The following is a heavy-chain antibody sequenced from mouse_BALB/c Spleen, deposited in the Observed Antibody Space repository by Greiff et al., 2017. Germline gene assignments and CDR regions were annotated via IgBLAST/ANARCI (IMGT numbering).Heavy chain of an antibody. CDR3: ARRADYYGSSPYWYFDV. CDR1: GFTFSSYT. J-gene: IGHJ1*01. CDR2: ISNGGGST. Sequence: EVQGVESGGGLVQPGGSLKLSCAASGFTFSSYTMSWVRQTPEKRLEWVAYISNGGGSTYYPDTVKGRFTISRDNAKNTLYLQMSSLKSEDTAMYYCARRADYYGSSPYWYFDVWGAGTTVTVSS. D-gene: IGHD1-1*01. V-gene: IGHV5-12-2*01.